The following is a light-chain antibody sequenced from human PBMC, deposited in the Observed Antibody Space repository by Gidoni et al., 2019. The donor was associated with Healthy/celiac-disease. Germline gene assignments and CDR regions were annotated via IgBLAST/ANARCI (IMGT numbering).Light chain of an antibody. CDR1: SSNSGAGYD. J-gene: IGLJ2*01. CDR3: QSYDSSLSGSVV. V-gene: IGLV1-40*01. CDR2: GNS. Sequence: QSVLTQPPSVSGAPGQRVTIPCTGSSSNSGAGYDVHWYQQLPGTAPKLLSYGNSNRPSGVPDRFSGSKSGTSASLAITGLQAEDEADYYCQSYDSSLSGSVVFGGGTKLTVL.